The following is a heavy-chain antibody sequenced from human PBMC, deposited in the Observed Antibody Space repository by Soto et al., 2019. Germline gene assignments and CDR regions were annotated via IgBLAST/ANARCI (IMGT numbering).Heavy chain of an antibody. CDR3: AREGSAPYYYYGMDV. CDR2: INGYNGNT. Sequence: QVQLEQSGAEVKKPGDSMKVSCKASGYTFTTYGISWVRQAPGQGLEWMGWINGYNGNTDYPQKLQGRVTMTTDTSTSTAYMELRSLRSDDTAVYYCAREGSAPYYYYGMDVWGQGTTVTFSS. J-gene: IGHJ6*02. V-gene: IGHV1-18*01. D-gene: IGHD6-19*01. CDR1: GYTFTTYG.